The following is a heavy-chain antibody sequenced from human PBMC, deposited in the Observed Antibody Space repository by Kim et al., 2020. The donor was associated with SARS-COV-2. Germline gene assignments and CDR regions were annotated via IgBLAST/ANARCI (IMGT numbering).Heavy chain of an antibody. CDR1: NGTIRGFF. CDR3: ARLSGSYSSSFDY. V-gene: IGHV4-59*13. J-gene: IGHJ4*02. CDR2: ITFTGTT. D-gene: IGHD1-26*01. Sequence: SETLSLTCSVSNGTIRGFFWGWIRQSPGKGFECLGYITFTGTTHYNPSLKSRLSLSVDTFKNQFSLRLTSVTAADTAVYYCARLSGSYSSSFDYWGLGTLVTVSS.